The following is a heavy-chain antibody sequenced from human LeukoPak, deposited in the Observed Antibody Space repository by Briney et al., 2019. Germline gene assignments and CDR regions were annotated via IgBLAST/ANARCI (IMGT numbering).Heavy chain of an antibody. J-gene: IGHJ5*02. CDR2: IYYSGST. CDR1: GGSISSGGYY. D-gene: IGHD3-10*01. V-gene: IGHV4-61*08. Sequence: PSQTLSLTCTVSGGSISSGGYYWSWIRQHPGKGLEWIGYIYYSGSTNYNPSLKSRVTISVDTSRKQFSLKLHSVSAADTAVYYCARDRGRATWFDPWGQGTVVTVSS. CDR3: ARDRGRATWFDP.